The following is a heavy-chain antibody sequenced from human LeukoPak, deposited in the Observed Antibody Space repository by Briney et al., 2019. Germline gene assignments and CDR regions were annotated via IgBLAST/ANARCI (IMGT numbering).Heavy chain of an antibody. CDR1: GFTFSRYW. CDR3: AKDNWDTPNGVDGFDV. CDR2: IKQDGSEK. D-gene: IGHD1/OR15-1a*01. J-gene: IGHJ3*01. Sequence: GGALRLSCAASGFTFSRYWMSWVRQAPGKGLEWVANIKQDGSEKKFVDSVEGRFTISRDNAKNSLYLQMTSLRADDTAVYYCAKDNWDTPNGVDGFDVWGQGTMVTVSS. V-gene: IGHV3-7*05.